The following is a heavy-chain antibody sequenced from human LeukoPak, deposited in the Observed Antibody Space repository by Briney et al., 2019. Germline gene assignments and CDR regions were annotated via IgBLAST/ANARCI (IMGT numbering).Heavy chain of an antibody. V-gene: IGHV4-39*01. D-gene: IGHD6-13*01. J-gene: IGHJ4*02. CDR1: GGSISSSSYY. CDR3: ATLVYSSSWSFDY. Sequence: PSETLSLTCTVSGGSISSSSYYWGWIRQPPGKGLEWIGSIYYRGSTHYDPSLKSRVIISVDTSKNQFSLKLSSVTATDTAVYYCATLVYSSSWSFDYWGQGTLVSVSS. CDR2: IYYRGST.